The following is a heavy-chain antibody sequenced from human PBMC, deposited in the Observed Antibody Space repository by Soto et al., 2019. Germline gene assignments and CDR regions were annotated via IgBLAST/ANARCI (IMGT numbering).Heavy chain of an antibody. CDR3: AAHYDYIWGSYRGYYFDY. Sequence: SGTLSLTRAGHSGAFSGFYWRWIRPPPRKGLEWIGEINHSGSTNYNPSLQSRVPISVDTAKNQFSPKVGSVAAGGTAVYYCAAHYDYIWGSYRGYYFDYWGQGTLVTVSS. J-gene: IGHJ4*02. CDR2: INHSGST. V-gene: IGHV4-34*01. D-gene: IGHD3-16*02. CDR1: SGAFSGFY.